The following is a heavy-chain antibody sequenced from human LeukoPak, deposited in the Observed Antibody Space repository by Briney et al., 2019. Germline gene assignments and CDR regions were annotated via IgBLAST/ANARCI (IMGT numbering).Heavy chain of an antibody. CDR1: GGSISSYY. D-gene: IGHD6-19*01. J-gene: IGHJ4*02. Sequence: SETLSLTCTVSGGSISSYYWSWIRQPPGKGLEWIGYIYYSGSTNYNPSLKSQVTISIDTSKNQFSLKLSSVTAADTAVYYCAIGGSSGWVDYWGQGTLVTVSS. CDR2: IYYSGST. CDR3: AIGGSSGWVDY. V-gene: IGHV4-59*01.